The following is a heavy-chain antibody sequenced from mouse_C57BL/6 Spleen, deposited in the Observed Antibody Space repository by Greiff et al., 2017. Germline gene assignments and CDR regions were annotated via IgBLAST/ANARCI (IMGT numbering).Heavy chain of an antibody. J-gene: IGHJ3*01. CDR3: ARGYGSIQAWFAY. Sequence: EVKLVESEGGLVQPGSSMKLSCTASGFTFSDYYMAWVRQVPEKGLEWVANINYDGSSTYYLDSLKSRFIISRDTAKNILYLQMSSLKSEDTAAYYCARGYGSIQAWFAYWGQGTLVTVSA. CDR1: GFTFSDYY. D-gene: IGHD1-1*01. CDR2: INYDGSST. V-gene: IGHV5-16*01.